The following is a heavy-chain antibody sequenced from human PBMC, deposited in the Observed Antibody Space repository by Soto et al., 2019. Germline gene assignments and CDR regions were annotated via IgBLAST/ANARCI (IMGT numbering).Heavy chain of an antibody. V-gene: IGHV5-51*01. D-gene: IGHD3-9*01. CDR1: GYSFTSYW. CDR2: IYPGDSDT. J-gene: IGHJ6*02. CDR3: ARLGRYFDWLFPYGMDV. Sequence: PGESLKISCKGSGYSFTSYWIGWVRQMPGKGLEWMGIIYPGDSDTRYSPSFQGQVTISADKSISTAYLQWSSLKASDTAMYYCARLGRYFDWLFPYGMDVWGQGTTVTVSS.